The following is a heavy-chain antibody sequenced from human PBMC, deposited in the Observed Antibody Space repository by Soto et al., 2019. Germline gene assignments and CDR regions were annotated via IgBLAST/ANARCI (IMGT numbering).Heavy chain of an antibody. CDR3: ARDLTYIRQY. Sequence: ASVKVSCKTSGYTFTDYGISWVRQAPGQGLEWMGWISTAHSDVGCAQKFQGRFTMTTDKSTSTAYMELRSLTSDDTAVYFCARDLTYIRQYWGQGTLVTVSS. D-gene: IGHD2-2*02. J-gene: IGHJ4*02. V-gene: IGHV1-18*01. CDR2: ISTAHSDV. CDR1: GYTFTDYG.